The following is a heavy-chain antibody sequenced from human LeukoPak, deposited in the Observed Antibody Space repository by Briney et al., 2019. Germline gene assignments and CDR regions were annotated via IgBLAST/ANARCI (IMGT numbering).Heavy chain of an antibody. J-gene: IGHJ4*02. D-gene: IGHD2-2*01. CDR3: ARSIPAGNRR. CDR2: ISSSGSTI. CDR1: GFTCSENY. V-gene: IGHV3-11*01. Sequence: GGPLRLSCEASGFTCSENYMSWVGQAPGKELEGVSYISSSGSTIDYADSVKGRFTISRDNAKNSLYLQMNSLRAEDTAVYYCARSIPAGNRRWGQGTLVTVSS.